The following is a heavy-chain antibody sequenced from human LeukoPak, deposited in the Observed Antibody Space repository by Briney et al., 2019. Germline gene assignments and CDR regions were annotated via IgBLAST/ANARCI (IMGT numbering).Heavy chain of an antibody. J-gene: IGHJ5*02. V-gene: IGHV1-2*02. CDR3: ATNILVRDIINWFDP. Sequence: ASVKVSCKASGYTFTGYYMNWVRQAPGQGLEWMGWINPNSGSTNYAQRFQGRVTMTRDTSISTAYMELSRLRYDDTAVYYCATNILVRDIINWFDPWGQGTLVTVSS. CDR2: INPNSGST. CDR1: GYTFTGYY. D-gene: IGHD3-10*01.